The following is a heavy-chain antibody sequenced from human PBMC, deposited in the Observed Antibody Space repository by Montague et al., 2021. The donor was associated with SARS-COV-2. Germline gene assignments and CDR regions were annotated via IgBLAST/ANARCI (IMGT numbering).Heavy chain of an antibody. CDR2: IYYSGST. CDR1: GGSISSRSYY. CDR3: ARIGGWSGAF. D-gene: IGHD3/OR15-3a*01. J-gene: IGHJ4*02. Sequence: SEALSLTCTVSGGSISSRSYYWGWIRQPPGKGLEWIGSIYYSGSTYYNPSLESRVSVSVDTSKNQFSLRLSSVTAADTAVYYCARIGGWSGAFWGQGTLVTVSS. V-gene: IGHV4-39*07.